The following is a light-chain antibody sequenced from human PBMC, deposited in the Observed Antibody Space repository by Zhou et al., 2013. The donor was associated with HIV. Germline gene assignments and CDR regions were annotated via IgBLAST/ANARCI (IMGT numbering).Light chain of an antibody. J-gene: IGKJ5*01. CDR3: QQYGSSPIT. Sequence: EIVMTQSPATVSLSPGERATLSCRASQSVRYSYLAWYQQKFGQAPRLLIYDISSRATGIPDRFSGSGSGTEFTLTISRLEPEDIAVYYCQQYGSSPITFGQGTRLETK. V-gene: IGKV3-20*01. CDR1: QSVRYSY. CDR2: DIS.